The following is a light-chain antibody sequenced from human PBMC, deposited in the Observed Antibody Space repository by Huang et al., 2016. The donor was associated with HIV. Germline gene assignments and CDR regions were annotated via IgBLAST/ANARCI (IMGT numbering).Light chain of an antibody. V-gene: IGKV1-17*03. J-gene: IGKJ1*01. Sequence: DIQMTQSPSAMSASVGAIVTIPCRASQGISSYLAWYQQKPWKVPKRLIYGASSLQSGVPSRFSGSGSGTEFTLTISSLQPEDFATYYCLQHNTFPWTFGQGTKVEIK. CDR1: QGISSY. CDR3: LQHNTFPWT. CDR2: GAS.